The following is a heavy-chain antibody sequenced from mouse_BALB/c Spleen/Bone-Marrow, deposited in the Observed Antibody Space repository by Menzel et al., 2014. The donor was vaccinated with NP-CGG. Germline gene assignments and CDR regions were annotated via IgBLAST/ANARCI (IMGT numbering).Heavy chain of an antibody. CDR3: ARLPFDY. J-gene: IGHJ2*01. CDR2: ISNSGGSI. Sequence: EVQGVESGGGLVQPEGSLKLSCAASGFTFSSYTMSWVRQTPEKRLEWVAYISNSGGSIYYPDTVKGRFTISRDNAKNTLYLQMSSLKSEVTAMYYCARLPFDYWGQGTTLTVSS. CDR1: GFTFSSYT. V-gene: IGHV5-12-2*01.